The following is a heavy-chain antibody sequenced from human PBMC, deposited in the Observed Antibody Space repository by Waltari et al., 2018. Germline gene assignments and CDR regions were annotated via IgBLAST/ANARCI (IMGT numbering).Heavy chain of an antibody. D-gene: IGHD6-19*01. V-gene: IGHV3-23*01. CDR2: ISDSGGNT. Sequence: EVQLLESXGGLVQPGGSLRLSCXASGSPFSSYXMXWVRQALGKGLEWVSAISDSGGNTYYXDSVKGRFTISRXNSXNTLXXQXNSLRAEXXXVYYXTKRAESNGXXGWIFDYXGQGTLVTVXS. CDR3: TKRAESNGXXGWIFDY. J-gene: IGHJ4*02. CDR1: GSPFSSYX.